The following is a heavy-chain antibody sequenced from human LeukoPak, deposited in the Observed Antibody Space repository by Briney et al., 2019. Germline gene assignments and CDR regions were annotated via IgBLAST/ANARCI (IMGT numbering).Heavy chain of an antibody. D-gene: IGHD4-11*01. CDR3: ARDPVTTPYYYYGMDV. J-gene: IGHJ6*02. CDR1: GFTVSSNY. CDR2: IYSGGST. Sequence: PGRSLGLSCAASGFTVSSNYMSWVRQAPGKGLEWVSVIYSGGSTYYADSVKGRFTISRDNSKNTLYLQMNSLRAEDTAVYYCARDPVTTPYYYYGMDVWGQGTTVTVSS. V-gene: IGHV3-66*01.